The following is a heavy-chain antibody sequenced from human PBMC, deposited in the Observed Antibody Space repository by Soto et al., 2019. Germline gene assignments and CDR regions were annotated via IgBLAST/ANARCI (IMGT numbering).Heavy chain of an antibody. CDR2: IWSDGNNK. Sequence: QVQLVESGGGVVQPGRSLRLSCAVSGFTFNTYGFHWVRQAPGKGLEWVSVIWSDGNNKYYADSVKGRFTISRDSSKNNRYLQMNSLRVEDTAVYYCARIQLDTIMALDCWGQGTLVTVSS. J-gene: IGHJ4*02. CDR3: ARIQLDTIMALDC. D-gene: IGHD1-1*01. CDR1: GFTFNTYG. V-gene: IGHV3-33*01.